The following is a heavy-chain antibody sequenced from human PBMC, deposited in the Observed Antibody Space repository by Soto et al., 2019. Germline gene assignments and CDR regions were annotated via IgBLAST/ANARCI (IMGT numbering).Heavy chain of an antibody. V-gene: IGHV1-46*03. CDR1: GYTFTSYY. D-gene: IGHD3-10*01. Sequence: VASVKVSCKASGYTFTSYYMHWVRQAPGQGLEWMGIINPSGGSTSYAQKFQGRVTMTRDTSTSTVYMELSSLRSEDTAVYYCARDRTTLPLLWFGEIDFDYWGQGTLVTVSS. CDR3: ARDRTTLPLLWFGEIDFDY. CDR2: INPSGGST. J-gene: IGHJ4*02.